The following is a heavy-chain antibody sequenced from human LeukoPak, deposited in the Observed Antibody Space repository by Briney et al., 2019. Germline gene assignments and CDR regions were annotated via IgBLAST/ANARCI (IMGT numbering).Heavy chain of an antibody. CDR2: ISGSGGST. J-gene: IGHJ3*02. Sequence: GGSLRLSCAASGFTFSSYAMNWVRQAPGKGLEWVSAISGSGGSTYYADSVKGRFTISRDNSKNTLYLQMNSLRAEDTAVYYCAKDLRRLDAFDIWGQGTMVTVSS. CDR3: AKDLRRLDAFDI. CDR1: GFTFSSYA. V-gene: IGHV3-23*01. D-gene: IGHD4-17*01.